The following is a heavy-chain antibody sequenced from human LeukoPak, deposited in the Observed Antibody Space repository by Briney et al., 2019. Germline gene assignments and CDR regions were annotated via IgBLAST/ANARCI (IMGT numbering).Heavy chain of an antibody. CDR3: ARAPVTSCRGAFCYPFDT. CDR2: ISGSGGSA. Sequence: PGGSLRLSCAASGFTFSSYGMSWVRQAPGKGLEWVSAISGSGGSAYYADSVKGRFTISRDNSKNTLYLQMNSLRADDAAVYYCARAPVTSCRGAFCYPFDTWGRGTLVTVSS. D-gene: IGHD2-15*01. V-gene: IGHV3-23*01. CDR1: GFTFSSYG. J-gene: IGHJ4*02.